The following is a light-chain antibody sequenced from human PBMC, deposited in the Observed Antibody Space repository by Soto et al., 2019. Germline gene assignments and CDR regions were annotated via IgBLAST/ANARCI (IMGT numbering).Light chain of an antibody. V-gene: IGKV3-20*01. CDR1: QSVSGSY. CDR2: GAS. Sequence: EIVLTQSPGTLSLSPGERATLSCRASQSVSGSYIAWYQQKPGQAPRLLIYGASSSATGIPDRFSGSGSGTDFTLTISRLEPEDFAVYYCQQYGSSLFTFGPGTKVDIK. CDR3: QQYGSSLFT. J-gene: IGKJ3*01.